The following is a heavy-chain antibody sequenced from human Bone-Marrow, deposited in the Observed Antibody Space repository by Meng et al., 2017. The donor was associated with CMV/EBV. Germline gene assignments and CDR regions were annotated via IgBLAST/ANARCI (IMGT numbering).Heavy chain of an antibody. D-gene: IGHD3-16*01. CDR2: IKQDGSEK. CDR1: GFTFSSYW. J-gene: IGHJ4*02. V-gene: IGHV3-7*01. CDR3: ASGGGGSDY. Sequence: GESLKISCAASGFTFSSYWMSWVRQAPGKGLEWVANIKQDGSEKYYVDSVKGRFTISRDNSKNTLYLQMNNLRTEDTAVYYCASGGGGSDYWGQGPLVPVSS.